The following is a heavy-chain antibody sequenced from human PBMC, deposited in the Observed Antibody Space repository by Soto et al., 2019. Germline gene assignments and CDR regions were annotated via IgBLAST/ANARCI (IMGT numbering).Heavy chain of an antibody. CDR1: GGSVSSGGYY. Sequence: SETLSLTCTVSGGSVSSGGYYWSWIRQHPGKGLEWIGYIYYSGSTYYNPSLKSRVTISLDTSKNQFSLKLSSVTAADTAVYYCATCKGPDWFGPWGQGTLVTVSS. CDR3: ATCKGPDWFGP. J-gene: IGHJ5*02. D-gene: IGHD2-15*01. V-gene: IGHV4-31*03. CDR2: IYYSGST.